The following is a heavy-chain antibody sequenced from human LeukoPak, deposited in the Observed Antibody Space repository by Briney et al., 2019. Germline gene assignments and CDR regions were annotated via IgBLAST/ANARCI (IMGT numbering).Heavy chain of an antibody. CDR3: ARDSPLDYGVPGEASSDY. V-gene: IGHV1-2*02. CDR2: INPNSGGT. Sequence: ASVKVSCKASGYTFTGYYMHWVRQAPGQGLEWMGWINPNSGGTNYAQKFQGRVTMTRDTSISTAYMELSRLRSDDTAVYYCARDSPLDYGVPGEASSDYWGQGTLVTVSS. J-gene: IGHJ4*02. CDR1: GYTFTGYY. D-gene: IGHD4-17*01.